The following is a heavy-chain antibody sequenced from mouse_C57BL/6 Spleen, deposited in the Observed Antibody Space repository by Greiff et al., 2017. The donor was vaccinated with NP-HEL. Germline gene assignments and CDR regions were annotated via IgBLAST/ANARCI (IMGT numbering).Heavy chain of an antibody. V-gene: IGHV1-69*01. J-gene: IGHJ1*03. CDR1: GYTFTSYW. CDR3: ARPPYYGSTHWYFDV. Sequence: QVQLQQPGAELVMPGASVKLSCKASGYTFTSYWMHWVKQRPEQGLEWIGEIDPSDSYTNYNQKFKGKSTLTVDKSSSTAYMQLSSLTSEDSAVYYCARPPYYGSTHWYFDVWGTGTTVTVSS. D-gene: IGHD1-1*01. CDR2: IDPSDSYT.